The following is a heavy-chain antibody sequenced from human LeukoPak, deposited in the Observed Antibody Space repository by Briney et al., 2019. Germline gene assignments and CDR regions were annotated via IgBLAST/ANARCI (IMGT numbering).Heavy chain of an antibody. J-gene: IGHJ3*01. CDR3: ARVARDVRVFDV. Sequence: TSETLSLTCTVSGDSIKSGHNYWTWVRQRPGKGLEWIGYMHYSGITYYNPSLQSRLTISVDASDNQVSLEMTSVTVADTAMYYCARVARDVRVFDVWGQGTMVTISS. CDR2: MHYSGIT. D-gene: IGHD6-6*01. CDR1: GDSIKSGHNY. V-gene: IGHV4-31*03.